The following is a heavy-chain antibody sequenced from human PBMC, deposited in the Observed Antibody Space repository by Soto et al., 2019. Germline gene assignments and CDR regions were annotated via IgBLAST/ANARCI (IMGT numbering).Heavy chain of an antibody. V-gene: IGHV3-48*03. J-gene: IGHJ6*02. D-gene: IGHD3-16*01. CDR3: ARVKRGVLLIWVDV. Sequence: EVQLVESGGGLVQPGGSLRLSCAASGFTFSSYEMNWVRKAPGKGLEWVSYISSSGNTIFYADSVKGRFTISRDNAKNSLYLQMNSLRAEDTAVYHCARVKRGVLLIWVDVWCQGTTVTVSS. CDR1: GFTFSSYE. CDR2: ISSSGNTI.